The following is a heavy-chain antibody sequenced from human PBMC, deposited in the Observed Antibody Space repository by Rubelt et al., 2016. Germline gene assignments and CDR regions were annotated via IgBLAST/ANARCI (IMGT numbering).Heavy chain of an antibody. CDR2: IYSGGST. CDR1: GFTVSSNY. V-gene: IGHV3-66*01. Sequence: EVQLVESGGGLVQPGGSLRLSCAASGFTVSSNYMSWVRQAPGKGLEWVSVIYSGGSTYYADAWKGGFPISSDNSKTPLFFQLNSLRAEDTAVYYCARNWGFDYWGQGTLVTVSS. D-gene: IGHD7-27*01. J-gene: IGHJ4*02. CDR3: ARNWGFDY.